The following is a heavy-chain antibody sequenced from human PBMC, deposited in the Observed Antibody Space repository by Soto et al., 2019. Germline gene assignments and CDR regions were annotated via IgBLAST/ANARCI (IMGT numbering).Heavy chain of an antibody. Sequence: QVQLQEWGPGLVKPSQTLSLTCSVSGGSISSGSYYWGWIRQHPGEGLEWIGYIYYSGNTYYNPSLKSRITISVDTSKMRLSLKLSSVTAADTAVYYCARVVDSRDSGHDTFSWPGQIDYWGQGTLFTVSS. V-gene: IGHV4-31*03. D-gene: IGHD5-12*01. CDR1: GGSISSGSYY. J-gene: IGHJ4*02. CDR3: ARVVDSRDSGHDTFSWPGQIDY. CDR2: IYYSGNT.